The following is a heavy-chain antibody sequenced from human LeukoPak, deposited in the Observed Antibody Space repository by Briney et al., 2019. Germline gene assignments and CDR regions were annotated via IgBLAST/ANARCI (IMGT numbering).Heavy chain of an antibody. Sequence: ASVKVSCKASGYTFTSYGISWVRQAPEQGLEWMGWISAYNGNTNYAQKLQGRVTMTTDTSTSTAYMELRSLRSDDTAVYYCARQYYDFWSGQSGGYWFDPWGQGTLVTVSS. D-gene: IGHD3-3*01. J-gene: IGHJ5*02. CDR1: GYTFTSYG. V-gene: IGHV1-18*01. CDR3: ARQYYDFWSGQSGGYWFDP. CDR2: ISAYNGNT.